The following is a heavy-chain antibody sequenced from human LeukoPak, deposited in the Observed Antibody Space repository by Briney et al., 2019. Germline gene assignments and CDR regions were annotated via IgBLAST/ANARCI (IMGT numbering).Heavy chain of an antibody. CDR1: GGSISSYY. J-gene: IGHJ4*02. D-gene: IGHD3-22*01. Sequence: SETLSLTCSVSGGSISSYYWSWIRQPPGKGLEWIGYIYYSGSTNYNPSLKSRVAMSVDTSKNQFSLKLSSVTAADTAVYYCARAGSSAYVLDYWGQGTLVTVSS. CDR2: IYYSGST. V-gene: IGHV4-59*01. CDR3: ARAGSSAYVLDY.